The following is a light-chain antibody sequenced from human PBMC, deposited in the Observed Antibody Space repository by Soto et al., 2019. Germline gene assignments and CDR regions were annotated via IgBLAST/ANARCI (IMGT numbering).Light chain of an antibody. V-gene: IGKV3-11*01. Sequence: EIVLTQSPATLSLSPGERATLCCSASQSVNTYLAWYQQRPGQAPRLLIYDSSNRATGVPARFSGSGSGTDFTLTISRLETEDFAVYYCQQRSNWSPITFGQGTRLEIK. CDR2: DSS. CDR3: QQRSNWSPIT. CDR1: QSVNTY. J-gene: IGKJ5*01.